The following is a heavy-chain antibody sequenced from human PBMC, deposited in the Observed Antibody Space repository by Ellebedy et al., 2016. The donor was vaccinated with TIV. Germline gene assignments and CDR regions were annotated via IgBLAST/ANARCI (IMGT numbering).Heavy chain of an antibody. D-gene: IGHD3-10*01. J-gene: IGHJ4*02. Sequence: MPSETLSLTCTVSGGSISPYYWSWIRQPPGKGLEWIGYIYYSGSTNYNPSLKSRVTISVDTSKNQFSLKLSSVTAADTAVYYCARSGYYGYYFDYWGQGTLVTVSS. V-gene: IGHV4-59*01. CDR3: ARSGYYGYYFDY. CDR1: GGSISPYY. CDR2: IYYSGST.